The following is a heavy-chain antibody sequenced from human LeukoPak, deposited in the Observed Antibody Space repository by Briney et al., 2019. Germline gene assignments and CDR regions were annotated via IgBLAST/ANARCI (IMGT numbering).Heavy chain of an antibody. Sequence: GGSLRLSCAASGFTFDDYAMHWVRQAPGKGLEWVSLISWDGGSTYYADSVKGRFTISRDNSKTSLYLQMNSLRAEDTALYYCAKDISFDFTSMDVWGEGTTVTVSS. CDR2: ISWDGGST. CDR3: AKDISFDFTSMDV. CDR1: GFTFDDYA. J-gene: IGHJ6*02. V-gene: IGHV3-43D*03. D-gene: IGHD3-9*01.